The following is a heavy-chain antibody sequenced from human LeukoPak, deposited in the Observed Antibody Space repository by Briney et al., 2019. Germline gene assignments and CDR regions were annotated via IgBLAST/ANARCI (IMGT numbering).Heavy chain of an antibody. V-gene: IGHV5-51*01. CDR3: ARQRDTVTRFDC. D-gene: IGHD4-17*01. Sequence: GESLKISCKGSGYSFTSYWIAWVRQMPGKGLEWMGIIYPGDSATTYSPSFQGQVTISADKSISTAYLQWSSPKASDTAMYYCARQRDTVTRFDCWGQGTLVTVSS. J-gene: IGHJ4*02. CDR1: GYSFTSYW. CDR2: IYPGDSAT.